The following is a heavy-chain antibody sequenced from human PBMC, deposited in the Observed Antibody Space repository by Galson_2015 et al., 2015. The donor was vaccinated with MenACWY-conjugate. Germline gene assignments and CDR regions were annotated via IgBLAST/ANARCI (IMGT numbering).Heavy chain of an antibody. CDR3: AKDLVKNYEMLTGYYSD. CDR2: ISDSGRFT. J-gene: IGHJ4*02. V-gene: IGHV3-23*01. CDR1: GFTLSSYA. D-gene: IGHD3-9*01. Sequence: SLRLSCAASGFTLSSYAMTWVRQAPGKGLEWVSTISDSGRFTYYADSVKGRFTISRDNSKNALFLQMNNVRADDTASYYCAKDLVKNYEMLTGYYSDWGQGTLVTVSS.